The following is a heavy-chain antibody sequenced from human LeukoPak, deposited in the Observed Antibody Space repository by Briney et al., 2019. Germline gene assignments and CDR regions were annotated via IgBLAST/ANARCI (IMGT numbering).Heavy chain of an antibody. CDR2: INPNSGGT. CDR3: ARDSLSSYYDSSGPDAFDI. CDR1: GYTFTGYY. D-gene: IGHD3-22*01. Sequence: GASVKVSCKASGYTFTGYYMHWVRQAPGQGLEWMGRINPNSGGTNYAQKFQGRVTMTRDTSISTAYMELSRLRSDDTAVYYCARDSLSSYYDSSGPDAFDIWGQGTMVTVSS. J-gene: IGHJ3*02. V-gene: IGHV1-2*06.